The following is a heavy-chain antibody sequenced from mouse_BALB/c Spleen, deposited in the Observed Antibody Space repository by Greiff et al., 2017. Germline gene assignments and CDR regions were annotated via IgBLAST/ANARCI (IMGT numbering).Heavy chain of an antibody. J-gene: IGHJ4*01. CDR2: ISSGGGST. V-gene: IGHV5-12-1*01. CDR3: ARGVGDY. D-gene: IGHD1-1*02. Sequence: VQLQESGGGLVKPGGSLKLSCAASGFAFSSYDMSWVRQTPEKRLEWVAYISSGGGSTYYPDTVKGRFTISRDNAKNTLYLQMSSLKSEDTAMYYCARGVGDYWGQGTSVTVSS. CDR1: GFAFSSYD.